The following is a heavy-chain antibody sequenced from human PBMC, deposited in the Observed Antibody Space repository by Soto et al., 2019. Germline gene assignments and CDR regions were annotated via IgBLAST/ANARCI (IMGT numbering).Heavy chain of an antibody. CDR3: ARGGPRTYYDFWSGYYLDY. J-gene: IGHJ4*02. D-gene: IGHD3-3*01. CDR1: GGSISSGGYY. Sequence: QVQLQESGPGLVKPSQTLSLTCTVSGGSISSGGYYWSWIRQHPGKGLEWIGYIYYSGSTYYNPSLMSRVTISVDTSKNQFSLKLSSVTAADTAVYYCARGGPRTYYDFWSGYYLDYWGQGTLVTVSS. CDR2: IYYSGST. V-gene: IGHV4-31*03.